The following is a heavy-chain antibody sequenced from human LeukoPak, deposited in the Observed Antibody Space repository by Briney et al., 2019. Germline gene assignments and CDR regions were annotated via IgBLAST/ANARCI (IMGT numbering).Heavy chain of an antibody. CDR3: AKIYCSSINGYRHFDE. D-gene: IGHD2-2*01. CDR1: GFTFSTYW. J-gene: IGHJ4*02. CDR2: MKQDGSKK. Sequence: GGSLRLSCTASGFTFSTYWMNWVRQAPGKGLEWVANMKQDGSKKYYVDSVKGRFTISRDNAKNSLYLQMNSLRAEDTAVYYCAKIYCSSINGYRHFDEGGKGTLGTVS. V-gene: IGHV3-7*01.